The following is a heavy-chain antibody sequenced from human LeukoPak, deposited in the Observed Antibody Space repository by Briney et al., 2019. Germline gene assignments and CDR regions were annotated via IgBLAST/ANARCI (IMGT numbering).Heavy chain of an antibody. Sequence: PGGSLRLSCAASGFTFSSYAMSWVRHAPGKGLEWVSAVSGSGASTYYADSVKGRFTISTDNTKNTLYLQMNSLRAEETAVYYCAKRRGLELLYYYYMDVWGKGTTVTVSS. CDR3: AKRRGLELLYYYYMDV. V-gene: IGHV3-23*01. D-gene: IGHD1-7*01. CDR2: VSGSGAST. CDR1: GFTFSSYA. J-gene: IGHJ6*03.